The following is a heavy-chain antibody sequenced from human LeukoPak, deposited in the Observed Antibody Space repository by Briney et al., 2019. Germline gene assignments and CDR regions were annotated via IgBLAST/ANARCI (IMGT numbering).Heavy chain of an antibody. V-gene: IGHV1-2*02. D-gene: IGHD7-27*01. Sequence: GASVKVSCKASGYTFTGYYMHWVRQAPGQGLEWMGWINPNSGDTKYAQKFRGRVTMTRDTSVSTAYMELSRLRSDDTAVYYCASATGDEVVYWGQGTLVTVSS. CDR1: GYTFTGYY. CDR3: ASATGDEVVY. CDR2: INPNSGDT. J-gene: IGHJ4*02.